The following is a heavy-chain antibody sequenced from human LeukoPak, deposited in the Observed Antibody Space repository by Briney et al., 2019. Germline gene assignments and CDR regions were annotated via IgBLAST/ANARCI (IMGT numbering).Heavy chain of an antibody. D-gene: IGHD3-10*01. CDR1: GDSVSSNSAA. Sequence: SPTLSLTCAISGDSVSSNSAAWNWIRQSPSRGLEWLGRTYYRSKWYNDYAVSVKSRITINPDTSKNQFSLQLNSVTPEDMAVYYCARDPGGYYGSGSYYNFIVYYFDYWGQGTLVTVSS. V-gene: IGHV6-1*01. CDR2: TYYRSKWYN. J-gene: IGHJ4*02. CDR3: ARDPGGYYGSGSYYNFIVYYFDY.